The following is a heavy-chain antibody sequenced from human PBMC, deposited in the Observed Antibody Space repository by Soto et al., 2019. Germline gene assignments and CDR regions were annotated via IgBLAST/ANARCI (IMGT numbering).Heavy chain of an antibody. Sequence: QLLESGPGLVKPSETLSLTCTVSGGSISSSSYYWGWIRQPPGKGLEWIGSIYYSGSTYYNPSLKSRVTISVDTSKNQFSLKLSSVTAADTAVYYCARRGVGATPIPTYYFDYWGQGTLVTVSS. CDR2: IYYSGST. J-gene: IGHJ4*02. CDR1: GGSISSSSYY. V-gene: IGHV4-39*01. D-gene: IGHD1-26*01. CDR3: ARRGVGATPIPTYYFDY.